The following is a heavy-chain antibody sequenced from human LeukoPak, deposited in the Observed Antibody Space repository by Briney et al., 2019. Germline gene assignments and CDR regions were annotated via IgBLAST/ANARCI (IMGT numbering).Heavy chain of an antibody. V-gene: IGHV3-7*03. CDR3: AKGNSGIYSRFDY. CDR1: GFTFSSYW. D-gene: IGHD1-26*01. CDR2: IKQDGSEK. J-gene: IGHJ4*02. Sequence: PGGSLRLSCAASGFTFSSYWMSWVRQAPGKGLEWVANIKQDGSEKYYADSVKGRFTISRDNSKNTLYLQMNSLRAEDTAVYYCAKGNSGIYSRFDYWGQGTLVTVSS.